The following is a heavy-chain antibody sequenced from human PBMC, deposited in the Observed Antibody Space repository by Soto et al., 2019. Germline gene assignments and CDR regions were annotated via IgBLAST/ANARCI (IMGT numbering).Heavy chain of an antibody. Sequence: EVQLLESGGGLVQPGGSLRLSCAASGFTFSRHAMSWVRQAPGKGLEWVSVISGSGGGIYYAGSVKGRFTISRDNSKNMLYLQMNSLRAEDTALYYCAKRHMVGPADYFDYWGQGTLVTVSS. V-gene: IGHV3-23*01. J-gene: IGHJ4*02. CDR2: ISGSGGGI. CDR3: AKRHMVGPADYFDY. CDR1: GFTFSRHA. D-gene: IGHD2-15*01.